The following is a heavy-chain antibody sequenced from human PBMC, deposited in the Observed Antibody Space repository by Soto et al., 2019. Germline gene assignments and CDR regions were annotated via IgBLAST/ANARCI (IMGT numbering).Heavy chain of an antibody. D-gene: IGHD3-3*01. Sequence: SGPTLVNPTQTLTLTCTFSGFSLSSTGVGVGWFRQPPGKALEWFALIYWNDDKRYRPSLKSRLTITKDTSKNQVVLTMNSLRAEDTAVYYCARVQPQGFWSGYYYFDYWGQGTLVTVSS. CDR2: IYWNDDK. CDR3: ARVQPQGFWSGYYYFDY. CDR1: GFSLSSTGVG. J-gene: IGHJ4*02. V-gene: IGHV2-5*01.